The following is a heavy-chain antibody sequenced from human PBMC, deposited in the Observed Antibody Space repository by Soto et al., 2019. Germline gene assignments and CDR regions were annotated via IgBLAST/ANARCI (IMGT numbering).Heavy chain of an antibody. CDR3: ARDIMGTNYYYYGMDV. V-gene: IGHV4-59*01. D-gene: IGHD2-8*01. CDR1: GGSISSYY. Sequence: PSETLSLTCTVSGGSISSYYWSWIRQPPGKGLEWIGYIYYSGSTNYNPSLKSRVTISVDTSKNQFSLKLSSVTAADTAVYYCARDIMGTNYYYYGMDVWGQGTTVTFSS. CDR2: IYYSGST. J-gene: IGHJ6*02.